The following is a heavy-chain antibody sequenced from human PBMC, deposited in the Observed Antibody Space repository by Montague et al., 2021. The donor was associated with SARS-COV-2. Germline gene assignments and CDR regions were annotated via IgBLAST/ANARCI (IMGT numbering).Heavy chain of an antibody. D-gene: IGHD4-17*01. V-gene: IGHV3-30-3*01. CDR3: ARDPDYGDSVGIDY. Sequence: SLGLSCAASGFTFSSYAMHWVRQAPGKGLEWVAVISYDGINKYYADSVKGRFTISRDNSKNTLYLQMNSLRAEDTAVYYCARDPDYGDSVGIDYWGQGTLVTVSS. CDR2: ISYDGINK. CDR1: GFTFSSYA. J-gene: IGHJ4*02.